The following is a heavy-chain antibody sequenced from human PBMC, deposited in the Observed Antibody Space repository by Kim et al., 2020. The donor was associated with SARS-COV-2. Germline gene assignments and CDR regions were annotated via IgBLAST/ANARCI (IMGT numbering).Heavy chain of an antibody. D-gene: IGHD5-18*01. Sequence: KFQGRVTMTEETSTDTAYMELRSLRSEDTAVYYCATRGGYSYGSADAFDIWGQGTMVTVSS. J-gene: IGHJ3*02. CDR3: ATRGGYSYGSADAFDI. V-gene: IGHV1-24*01.